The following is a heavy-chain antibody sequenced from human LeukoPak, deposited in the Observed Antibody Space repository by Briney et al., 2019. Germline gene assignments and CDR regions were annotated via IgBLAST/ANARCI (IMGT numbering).Heavy chain of an antibody. CDR3: TRGWLRSGFDF. CDR1: GDSVSGDSGA. J-gene: IGHJ4*02. Sequence: SQTLSLTCAISGDSVSGDSGAWNWIRQSPSRGLEWLGRTYYRSKWYNDYAVSVKSRITINPDTSKNQLSLQLNPVTPEDSAIYYCTRGWLRSGFDFWGQGALVTVSS. V-gene: IGHV6-1*01. D-gene: IGHD5-12*01. CDR2: TYYRSKWYN.